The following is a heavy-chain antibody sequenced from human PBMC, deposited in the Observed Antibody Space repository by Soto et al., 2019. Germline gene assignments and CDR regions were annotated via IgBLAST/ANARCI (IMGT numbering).Heavy chain of an antibody. V-gene: IGHV1-46*01. J-gene: IGHJ5*02. CDR3: ARATRSGSPHFDH. Sequence: ASVKVSCKGSGYTFTNYYMHWVRQAPGQGLEWMGIINPSGDSTSYSQKFQGRVTMTRESSTSTLYMELSSLRSEDTAVYYCARATRSGSPHFDHWGPGTLVTVSS. D-gene: IGHD5-12*01. CDR1: GYTFTNYY. CDR2: INPSGDST.